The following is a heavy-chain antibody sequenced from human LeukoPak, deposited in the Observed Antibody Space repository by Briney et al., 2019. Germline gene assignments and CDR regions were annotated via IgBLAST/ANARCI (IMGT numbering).Heavy chain of an antibody. Sequence: PGGSLSLSCATSGFILSNYAMNWVRQAPGGGLEWVSALRSVGGSTYFADSVKGSFTISRDNSKNTLYLQMNSLREDDTAVYYCARVATNGHSSVWDPQDALDIWGQGTLVTVSS. D-gene: IGHD3-22*01. CDR2: LRSVGGST. V-gene: IGHV3-23*01. CDR1: GFILSNYA. CDR3: ARVATNGHSSVWDPQDALDI. J-gene: IGHJ3*02.